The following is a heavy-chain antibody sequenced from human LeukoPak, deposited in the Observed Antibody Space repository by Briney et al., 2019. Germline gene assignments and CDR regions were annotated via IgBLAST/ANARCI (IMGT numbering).Heavy chain of an antibody. CDR2: IYYSGST. CDR3: ASQAPAGSGSYYVDY. J-gene: IGHJ4*02. Sequence: SETLSLTCTVSGGSISSYYWSWIRQPPGKGLEWIGYIYYSGSTNYNPSLKSRVTISVDTSKNQFSLKLSSVTAADTAVYYCASQAPAGSGSYYVDYWGQGTLVTVSS. V-gene: IGHV4-59*08. CDR1: GGSISSYY. D-gene: IGHD1-26*01.